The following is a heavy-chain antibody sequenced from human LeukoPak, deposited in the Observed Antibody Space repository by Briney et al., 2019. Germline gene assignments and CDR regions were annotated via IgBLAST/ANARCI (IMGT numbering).Heavy chain of an antibody. J-gene: IGHJ5*02. CDR2: IYHSGST. V-gene: IGHV4-38-2*02. D-gene: IGHD2-2*01. Sequence: SETLSLTCTVSGYSISSGYYWGWIRQPPGKGLEWIGSIYHSGSTYYNPSLKSRVTISVDTSKNQFSLKLSSVTAADTAVYYCARDRSCRGSSTSCYNWFDPWGQGTLVTVSS. CDR3: ARDRSCRGSSTSCYNWFDP. CDR1: GYSISSGYY.